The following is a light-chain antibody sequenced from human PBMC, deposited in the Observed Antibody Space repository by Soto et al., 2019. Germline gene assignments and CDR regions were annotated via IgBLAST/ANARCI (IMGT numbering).Light chain of an antibody. CDR1: QSVSTF. J-gene: IGKJ4*01. CDR2: NAS. V-gene: IGKV3-11*01. Sequence: EIVLTQSPATLSWWPVEIGIPSVMASQSVSTFLAWFQLKPGQPPRLLIYNASNRTTGIPARFSDSGSGTDFTLTINSLQSQDFAVYYCQPYNNWPLTFGGGTKVDIK. CDR3: QPYNNWPLT.